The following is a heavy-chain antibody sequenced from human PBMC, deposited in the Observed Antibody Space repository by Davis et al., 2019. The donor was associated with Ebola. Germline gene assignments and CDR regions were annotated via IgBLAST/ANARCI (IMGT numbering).Heavy chain of an antibody. Sequence: PSETLSLTCTVSGGSVSSGSYYWSWIRQPPGKGLEWIGYIYYSGSTNYNPSPKSRVTISVDTSKNQFSLKLSSVTAADTAVYYCARAIDYFDYWGQGTLVTVSS. J-gene: IGHJ4*02. V-gene: IGHV4-61*01. D-gene: IGHD5-24*01. CDR2: IYYSGST. CDR1: GGSVSSGSYY. CDR3: ARAIDYFDY.